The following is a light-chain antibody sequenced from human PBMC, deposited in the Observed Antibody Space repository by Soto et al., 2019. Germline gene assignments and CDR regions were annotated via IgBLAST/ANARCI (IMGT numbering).Light chain of an antibody. J-gene: IGLJ1*01. Sequence: QSALTQPASGSGSPGRSIAISCTGTSVDVGGFEYVSWYQQHPGKVPKLMIYDVNNRPSGVSNRFSGSKSGNTASLTISGLQAEDEADYFCSSYTSSNTYVFGTGTKVTVL. V-gene: IGLV2-14*03. CDR1: SVDVGGFEY. CDR3: SSYTSSNTYV. CDR2: DVN.